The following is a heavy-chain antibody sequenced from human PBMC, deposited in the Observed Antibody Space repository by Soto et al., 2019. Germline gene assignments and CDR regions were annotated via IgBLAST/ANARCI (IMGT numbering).Heavy chain of an antibody. Sequence: GGSLRLSCAASGFTFSSYGMHWVRQAPGKGLEWVAVISYDGSNKYYADSVKGRFTISRDNSKNTLYLQMNSLRAEDTAVYYCAKAPLRVPLGIFDYWGQGTLVTVSS. D-gene: IGHD1-1*01. CDR2: ISYDGSNK. CDR1: GFTFSSYG. CDR3: AKAPLRVPLGIFDY. J-gene: IGHJ4*02. V-gene: IGHV3-30*18.